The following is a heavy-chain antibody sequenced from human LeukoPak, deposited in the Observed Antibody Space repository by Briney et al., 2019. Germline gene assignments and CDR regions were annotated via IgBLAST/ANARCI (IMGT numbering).Heavy chain of an antibody. Sequence: TGGSLRLSCAASGFTFSRYAMSWVRQAPGKGLDWVSAISGSGGSTYYADSVKGRFTISRDNSKNTLYLQMNSLRAEDTAVYYCAKEFGDFWSGYYLYYFDYWGQGTLVTVSS. D-gene: IGHD3-3*01. V-gene: IGHV3-23*01. CDR1: GFTFSRYA. CDR3: AKEFGDFWSGYYLYYFDY. CDR2: ISGSGGST. J-gene: IGHJ4*02.